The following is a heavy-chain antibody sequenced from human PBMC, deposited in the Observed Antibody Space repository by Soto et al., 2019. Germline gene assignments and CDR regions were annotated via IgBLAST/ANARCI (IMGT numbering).Heavy chain of an antibody. Sequence: EVQLVESGGGLVQPGGSLKLSCAASGFTFSGSAMHWVRQASGKGLEWVGRIRSKANSYATAYAASVKGRFTISRDDSKNTAYLQMNSLKTEDTAVYYCNRHVGGSYPEPEYFQHWGQGTLVTVSS. V-gene: IGHV3-73*02. CDR2: IRSKANSYAT. D-gene: IGHD1-26*01. J-gene: IGHJ1*01. CDR1: GFTFSGSA. CDR3: NRHVGGSYPEPEYFQH.